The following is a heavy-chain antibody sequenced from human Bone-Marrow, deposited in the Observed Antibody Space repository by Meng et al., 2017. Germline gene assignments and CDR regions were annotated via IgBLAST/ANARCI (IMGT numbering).Heavy chain of an antibody. D-gene: IGHD3-10*01. CDR2: TYYRSQWQS. J-gene: IGHJ4*02. V-gene: IGHV6-1*01. Sequence: QVTLQQPGPRLVKPSQTLSLTCAISGDSVSGNRALWHWVRQSPSRGLEWLGHTYYRSQWQSHYGASVKSRISIYADTSRNQFSLILNSVTPEDTAVYYCASWYGESWGQGTLVTVSS. CDR1: GDSVSGNRAL. CDR3: ASWYGES.